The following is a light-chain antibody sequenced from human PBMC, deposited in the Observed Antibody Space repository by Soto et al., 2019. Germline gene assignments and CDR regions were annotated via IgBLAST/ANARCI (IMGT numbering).Light chain of an antibody. CDR2: AAS. CDR3: QQSYSSPFT. CDR1: QSISSY. J-gene: IGKJ3*01. Sequence: DIQMPQSPSSLSASVGDRVTITCRSSQSISSYLNWYQQKPGKAPRLLIYAASSLQSGVPSRFSGSGSGTDFTLTISILQPEDFETYYCQQSYSSPFTFGPGTKVDIK. V-gene: IGKV1-39*01.